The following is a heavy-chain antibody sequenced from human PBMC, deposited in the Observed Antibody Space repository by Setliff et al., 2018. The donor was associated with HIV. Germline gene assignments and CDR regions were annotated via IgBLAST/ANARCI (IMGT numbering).Heavy chain of an antibody. CDR1: GFTFGSQW. Sequence: GGSLRLSCAASGFTFGSQWMHWVRQAPGKGLVWVSRISPDGSVINYAGSVKGRFTISRDNAMNTLYLQMNGLRAEDTAVYYCVRGIVGASVFNYWGQGTQVTVSS. V-gene: IGHV3-74*01. J-gene: IGHJ4*02. CDR3: VRGIVGASVFNY. CDR2: ISPDGSVI. D-gene: IGHD1-26*01.